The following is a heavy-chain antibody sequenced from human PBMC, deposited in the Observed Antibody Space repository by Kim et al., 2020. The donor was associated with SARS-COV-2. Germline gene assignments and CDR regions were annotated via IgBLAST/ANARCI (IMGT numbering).Heavy chain of an antibody. CDR1: GFTFSSYA. CDR2: ISGSGGST. CDR3: AFPETLGDSYYFDY. J-gene: IGHJ4*02. V-gene: IGHV3-23*01. D-gene: IGHD1-26*01. Sequence: GGSLRLSCAASGFTFSSYAMSWVRQAPGKGLEWVSAISGSGGSTYYADSVKGRFTISRDNSKNTLYLQMNSLGAEDTAVYYCAFPETLGDSYYFDYWGQGTLVTVSS.